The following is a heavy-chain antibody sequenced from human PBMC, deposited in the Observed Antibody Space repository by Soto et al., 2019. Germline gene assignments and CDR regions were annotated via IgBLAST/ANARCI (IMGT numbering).Heavy chain of an antibody. D-gene: IGHD2-15*01. CDR2: IIPIFGTA. J-gene: IGHJ6*02. CDR1: GGTFSSYA. Sequence: ASVKVSCKASGGTFSSYAISWVRQAPGQGLEWMGGIIPIFGTANYAQKFQGRVTITADESTSTAYMELSSLRSEDTAVYYCARGYCSGGSCYYYYGMDFWGQGTMVTVSS. CDR3: ARGYCSGGSCYYYYGMDF. V-gene: IGHV1-69*13.